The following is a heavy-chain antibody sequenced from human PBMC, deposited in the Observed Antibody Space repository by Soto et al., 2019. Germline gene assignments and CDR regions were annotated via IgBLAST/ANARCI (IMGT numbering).Heavy chain of an antibody. CDR3: ATRDYIAAAANWFDP. CDR2: INHSGST. CDR1: GGSFSGYY. Sequence: PSETLSLTCAVYGGSFSGYYWSWIRQPPGKGLEWIGEINHSGSTNYNPSLKSRVTISVDTSKNQFSLKLSSVTAADTAVYYCATRDYIAAAANWFDPWGQGTLVTV. J-gene: IGHJ5*02. D-gene: IGHD6-13*01. V-gene: IGHV4-34*01.